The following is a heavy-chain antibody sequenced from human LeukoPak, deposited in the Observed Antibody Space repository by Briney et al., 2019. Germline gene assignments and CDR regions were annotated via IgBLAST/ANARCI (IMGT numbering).Heavy chain of an antibody. J-gene: IGHJ4*02. CDR2: ISYSGST. V-gene: IGHV4-59*01. Sequence: PSETLSLTCTVSGGSISSYYWGWIRLPPGKGLEWIGYISYSGSTTYIPSLKSRVTILVDTSKNQFSLKLSSVTAADTAVYYCVRITQGTIDYWGQGTLVTVSS. D-gene: IGHD3-10*01. CDR1: GGSISSYY. CDR3: VRITQGTIDY.